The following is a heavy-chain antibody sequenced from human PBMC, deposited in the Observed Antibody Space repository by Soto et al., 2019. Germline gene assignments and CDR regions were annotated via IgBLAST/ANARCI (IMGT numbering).Heavy chain of an antibody. Sequence: GESLKISWKGSGYSFTSYWISWVRQMPGKGLEWMGRIDPSDSYTNYSPSFQGHVTISADKSISTAYLQWGSLKASDTAMYYCARHDVVIKRGLYYDLYVLGQRTTVPVSS. J-gene: IGHJ6*02. D-gene: IGHD3-22*01. CDR2: IDPSDSYT. CDR3: ARHDVVIKRGLYYDLYV. V-gene: IGHV5-10-1*01. CDR1: GYSFTSYW.